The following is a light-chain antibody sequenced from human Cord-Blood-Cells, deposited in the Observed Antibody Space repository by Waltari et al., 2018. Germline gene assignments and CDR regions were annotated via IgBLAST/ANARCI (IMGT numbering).Light chain of an antibody. CDR3: CSYAGSYTYV. V-gene: IGLV2-11*01. Sequence: QSALTQPRSVSGSPGQSVTIPCTGTSRDVGGSYYVSWYQQHPGKAPKLMIYDVSKRPSGVPDLFSGSKSGNTASLTISGLQAEDEADYYCCSYAGSYTYVFGTGTKVTVL. CDR2: DVS. CDR1: SRDVGGSYY. J-gene: IGLJ1*01.